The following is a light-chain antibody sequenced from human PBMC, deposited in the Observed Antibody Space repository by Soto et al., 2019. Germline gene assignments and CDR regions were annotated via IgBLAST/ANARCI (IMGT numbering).Light chain of an antibody. Sequence: DIQMTQSPSSLSASVGDRVTITCRASQSISSYLNWYQQKPGKAPKLLIYAASSLQGGVPSRFSGRGSGSDVTLTLSRLQPEDFATYYCQQSYSTPFTFGPGTKVDIK. J-gene: IGKJ3*01. CDR2: AAS. V-gene: IGKV1-39*01. CDR3: QQSYSTPFT. CDR1: QSISSY.